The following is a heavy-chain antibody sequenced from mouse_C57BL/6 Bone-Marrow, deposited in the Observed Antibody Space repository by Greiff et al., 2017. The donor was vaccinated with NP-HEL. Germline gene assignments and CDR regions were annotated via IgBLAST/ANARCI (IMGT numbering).Heavy chain of an antibody. V-gene: IGHV1-19*01. CDR3: ARGVLGLFCDY. CDR2: INPYNGGT. D-gene: IGHD3-1*01. CDR1: GYTFTDYY. J-gene: IGHJ2*01. Sequence: VQLQQSGPVLVKPGASVRMSCKASGYTFTDYYMNWVKQSHGKSLEWIGVINPYNGGTSYNQKFKGMATLTVDKSSSTAYMELNSLTAEDSAVYDCARGVLGLFCDYWGQGTTLTVSS.